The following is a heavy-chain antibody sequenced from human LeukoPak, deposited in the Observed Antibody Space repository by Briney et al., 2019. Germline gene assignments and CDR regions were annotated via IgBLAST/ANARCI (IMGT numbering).Heavy chain of an antibody. CDR1: GFTFSSYA. J-gene: IGHJ4*02. CDR3: ARDVGYCSSTSCSNYFDY. CDR2: ISYDGSNK. Sequence: PGGSLRLSCAASGFTFSSYAMHWVRQAPGKGLEWVAVISYDGSNKYYADSVKGRFTISRDNSKNTLYLQMNSLRAEDTAVYYCARDVGYCSSTSCSNYFDYWGQGTLVTVSS. D-gene: IGHD2-2*01. V-gene: IGHV3-30-3*01.